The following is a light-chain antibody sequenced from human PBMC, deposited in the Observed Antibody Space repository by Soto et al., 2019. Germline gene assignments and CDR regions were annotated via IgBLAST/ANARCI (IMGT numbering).Light chain of an antibody. CDR3: QQRINWIT. Sequence: EIVLTQSPATLSLSPGDTATLSCRASQSVSTWLSWYQQKPGQAPRLLIYDASNRATGTPARFSGTGSGTDFTLTISSLEPEDFAVYYCQQRINWITFGQGTRLEIE. CDR2: DAS. CDR1: QSVSTW. J-gene: IGKJ5*01. V-gene: IGKV3-11*01.